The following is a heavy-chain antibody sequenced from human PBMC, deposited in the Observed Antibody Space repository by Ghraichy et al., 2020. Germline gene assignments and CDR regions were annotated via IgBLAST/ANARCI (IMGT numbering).Heavy chain of an antibody. CDR3: ARDHRPSAGWYPVPPDY. CDR1: GFTFSSYS. CDR2: ISSSSSTI. J-gene: IGHJ4*02. D-gene: IGHD6-19*01. Sequence: GGSLRLSCAASGFTFSSYSMNWVRQAPGKGLEWVSYISSSSSTIYYADSVKGRFTISRDNAKNSLYLQMNSLRDEDTAVYYCARDHRPSAGWYPVPPDYWGQGTLVTVSS. V-gene: IGHV3-48*02.